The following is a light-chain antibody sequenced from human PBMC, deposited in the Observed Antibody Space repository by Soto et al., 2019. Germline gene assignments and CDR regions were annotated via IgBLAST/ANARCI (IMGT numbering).Light chain of an antibody. CDR2: DVS. V-gene: IGLV2-11*01. J-gene: IGLJ2*01. CDR3: FSYAGRYTYVV. Sequence: QSARTQPRSVSGSPGQSVTISCTGTSSDVGAYNYVSWYQQHPGKAPKLMIYDVSERPSGVPDRFSGSKSGNTASLTISGLQAEDEADYYCFSYAGRYTYVVLGGGTKLTVL. CDR1: SSDVGAYNY.